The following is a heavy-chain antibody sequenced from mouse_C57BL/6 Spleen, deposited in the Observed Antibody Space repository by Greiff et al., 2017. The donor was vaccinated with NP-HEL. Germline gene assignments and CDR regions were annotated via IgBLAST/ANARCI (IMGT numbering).Heavy chain of an antibody. D-gene: IGHD3-2*02. Sequence: VQLQQSGPELVKPGASVQIPCKASGYTFTDYNMDWVKQSHGKSLEWIGDINPNNGGTIYNQKFKGKATLTVDKSSSTAYMELRSLTSEDTAVYYCARRGQLRLQGFAYWGQGTLVTVSA. CDR1: GYTFTDYN. CDR3: ARRGQLRLQGFAY. J-gene: IGHJ3*01. V-gene: IGHV1-18*01. CDR2: INPNNGGT.